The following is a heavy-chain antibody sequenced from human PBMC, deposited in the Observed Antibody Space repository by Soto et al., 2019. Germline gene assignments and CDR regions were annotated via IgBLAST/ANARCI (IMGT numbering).Heavy chain of an antibody. V-gene: IGHV5-51*01. J-gene: IGHJ4*02. CDR2: IHGGDSHT. CDR1: GYIFTSYW. CDR3: ARRGTYSSGWDY. Sequence: GESLKIYCKGSGYIFTSYWIGWVRQMPGKGLEWVGIIHGGDSHTRYSPSFEGQVTISTDKSISTAYLQWSSLKASDTAMYYCARRGTYSSGWDYWGQGTLVTVSS. D-gene: IGHD6-19*01.